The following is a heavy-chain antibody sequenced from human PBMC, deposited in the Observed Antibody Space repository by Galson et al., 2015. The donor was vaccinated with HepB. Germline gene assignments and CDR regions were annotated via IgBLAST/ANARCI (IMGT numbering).Heavy chain of an antibody. D-gene: IGHD6-13*01. CDR1: GYSFGDYW. J-gene: IGHJ1*01. V-gene: IGHV5-51*01. CDR2: IYLGDSDT. Sequence: QSGAEVKKPGESLRISGKASGYSFGDYWIGWVRQMPGRGLEWMAIIYLGDSDTRSTPPFEGRFSVSVDTSISVAYLQWSNLEASDSGIYYCARLEGKAGHGIYGAQWGQGTLVTVSS. CDR3: ARLEGKAGHGIYGAQ.